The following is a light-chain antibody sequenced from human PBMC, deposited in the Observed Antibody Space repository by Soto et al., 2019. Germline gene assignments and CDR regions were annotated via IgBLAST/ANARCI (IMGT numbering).Light chain of an antibody. CDR3: TSYTSSSTLV. CDR1: SSDVGGYNY. J-gene: IGLJ2*01. Sequence: QSALTQPASVSGSPGQSITISCTGTSSDVGGYNYVSWYQQHPGKAPKLMIYEVSNRPSGVSDRFSGSKSGNTASLIISGLQAEDEADYYCTSYTSSSTLVIGGGTKDTVL. V-gene: IGLV2-14*01. CDR2: EVS.